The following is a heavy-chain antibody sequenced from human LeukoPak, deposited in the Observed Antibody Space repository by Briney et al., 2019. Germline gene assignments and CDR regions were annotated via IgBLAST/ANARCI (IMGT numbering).Heavy chain of an antibody. V-gene: IGHV4-59*01. CDR1: GGSISDYY. Sequence: PSETQTLICTVSGGSISDYYWSWIRQPPGKGLEWIGYVYYSGSTSYNPSLKRRVTISVDTSKNQFSLKVSSVTAADTALYYCARGHTVFDYWGQGTLVTVSS. J-gene: IGHJ4*02. CDR3: ARGHTVFDY. CDR2: VYYSGST.